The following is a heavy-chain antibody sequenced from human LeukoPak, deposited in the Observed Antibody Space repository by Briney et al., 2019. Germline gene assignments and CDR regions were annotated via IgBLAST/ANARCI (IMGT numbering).Heavy chain of an antibody. D-gene: IGHD3-10*01. CDR1: GGSISSYY. CDR3: AREAVRFGELLESYYYYMDV. V-gene: IGHV4-4*07. Sequence: SETLSLTCTVSGGSISSYYWSWIRQPAGKGLEWIGRIYTSGCTNYNPSLKSRVTMSVDTSKNQFSLKLSSVTAADTAVYYCAREAVRFGELLESYYYYMDVWGKGTTVTISS. J-gene: IGHJ6*03. CDR2: IYTSGCT.